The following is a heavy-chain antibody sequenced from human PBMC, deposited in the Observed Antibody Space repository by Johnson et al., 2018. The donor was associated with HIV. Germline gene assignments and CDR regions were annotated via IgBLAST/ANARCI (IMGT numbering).Heavy chain of an antibody. CDR2: IKQDGSEK. CDR1: GFTFSYYW. J-gene: IGHJ3*02. D-gene: IGHD6-6*01. V-gene: IGHV3-7*05. Sequence: MQLVESGGGLKQPGGSLRLSCAASGFTFSYYWMSWVRQAPGKGLEWVANIKQDGSEKYYVDSVKGRFTISRDNAKKSLYLQMNSLRAEDTAVYYCARELRIAARGLAFDIWGRGTMVTVSS. CDR3: ARELRIAARGLAFDI.